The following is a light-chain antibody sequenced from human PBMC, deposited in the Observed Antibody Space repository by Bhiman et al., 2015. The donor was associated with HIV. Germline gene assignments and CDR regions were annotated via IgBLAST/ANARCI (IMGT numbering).Light chain of an antibody. CDR3: SSYRSSSTSSSSSTSRV. J-gene: IGLJ1*01. CDR2: DVS. CDR1: SSDVGGYNY. Sequence: QSALTQPASVSGSPGQSITISCTGTSSDVGGYNYVSWYQQHPGKVPKLMIYDVSKRPSGVSNRFSGSKSGNTASLTISGLQAEDEADYYCSSYRSSSTSSSSSTSRVFGTGTKVTVL. V-gene: IGLV2-14*03.